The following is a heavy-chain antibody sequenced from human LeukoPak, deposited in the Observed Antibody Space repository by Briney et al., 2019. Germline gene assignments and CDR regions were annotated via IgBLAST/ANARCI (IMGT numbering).Heavy chain of an antibody. V-gene: IGHV4-4*07. CDR3: ASITMVRGVISWFDP. CDR1: GGSISSYY. Sequence: PSETLSLTCTVSGGSISSYYWSWIRQPAGKGLEWIGRIYTSGSTNYNPSLKSRVTISVDRSKNQFSLKLSSVTAADTAVYYCASITMVRGVISWFDPWGQGTLVTVSS. CDR2: IYTSGST. J-gene: IGHJ5*02. D-gene: IGHD3-10*01.